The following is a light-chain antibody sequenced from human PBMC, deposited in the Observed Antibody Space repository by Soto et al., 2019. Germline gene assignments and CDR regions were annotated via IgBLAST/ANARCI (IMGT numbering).Light chain of an antibody. CDR1: QSVSSN. J-gene: IGKJ2*01. CDR2: GAS. CDR3: QQFSNWPYT. V-gene: IGKV3-15*01. Sequence: EIVMTQSPATLSVSPGERATLPCRASQSVSSNLAWYQQKPGQAPRLLIYGASTRATGFPARFSGSGSGTEFTLTISSLQSEDFAVYYCQQFSNWPYTFGQGTKLEIK.